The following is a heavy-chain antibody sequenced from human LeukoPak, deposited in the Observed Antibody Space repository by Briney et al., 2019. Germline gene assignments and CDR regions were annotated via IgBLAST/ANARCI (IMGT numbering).Heavy chain of an antibody. CDR1: GLIFSKYW. Sequence: PGGSLRLSCAASGLIFSKYWMTWVRQAPGKGLEWVASIKPDGSEKYYLDSVKGRFTISRDHATNSLYLQMTSVRAKETAVYYCGNQAAPDYWGQGILVTVSS. CDR3: GNQAAPDY. J-gene: IGHJ4*02. V-gene: IGHV3-7*01. D-gene: IGHD2-15*01. CDR2: IKPDGSEK.